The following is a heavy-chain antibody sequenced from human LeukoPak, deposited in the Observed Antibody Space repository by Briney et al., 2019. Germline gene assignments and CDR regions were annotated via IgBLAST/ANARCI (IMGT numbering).Heavy chain of an antibody. CDR1: GGSFSGYY. Sequence: SETLSLTCAVYGGSFSGYYWTWIRQPPGKGLEWIGEINHSGSTNYNPSLKSRVTISVDTSKNQFSLKLSSVTAADTAVYYCARGRMYYDSSGYYYSEYNWFDPWGQGTLVTVSS. CDR2: INHSGST. J-gene: IGHJ5*02. D-gene: IGHD3-22*01. V-gene: IGHV4-34*01. CDR3: ARGRMYYDSSGYYYSEYNWFDP.